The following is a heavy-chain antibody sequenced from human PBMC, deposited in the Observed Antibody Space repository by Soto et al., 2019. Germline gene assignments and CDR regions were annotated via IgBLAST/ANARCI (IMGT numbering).Heavy chain of an antibody. D-gene: IGHD6-19*01. Sequence: PSETLSLTCAVSGYSISIGYYWGWIRQPPGKGLEWIGSIYHNGSTYYNPSLKSRVTISVDTSKNQFSLKLSSVTAADTAVYYCARDDERLGHIGWYDYGMDVWGQGPRFTVSS. V-gene: IGHV4-38-2*02. CDR1: GYSISIGYY. CDR3: ARDDERLGHIGWYDYGMDV. CDR2: IYHNGST. J-gene: IGHJ6*02.